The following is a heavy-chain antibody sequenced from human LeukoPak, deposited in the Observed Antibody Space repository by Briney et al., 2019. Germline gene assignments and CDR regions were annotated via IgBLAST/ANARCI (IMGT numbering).Heavy chain of an antibody. V-gene: IGHV4-4*07. D-gene: IGHD2-21*01. CDR1: GASISTYY. J-gene: IGHJ2*01. Sequence: SETLSLTCTVSGASISTYYWSWIRQPAGKGLEWIGRMYNTGSTNYNPSLKRRVTMSADTSKNQLSLRLSSVTAADTAVYYCARDNGGDYWYSDIWGRGTLVTVSS. CDR3: ARDNGGDYWYSDI. CDR2: MYNTGST.